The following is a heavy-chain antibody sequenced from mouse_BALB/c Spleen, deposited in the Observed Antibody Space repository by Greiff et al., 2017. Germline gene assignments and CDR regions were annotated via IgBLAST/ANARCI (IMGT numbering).Heavy chain of an antibody. Sequence: EVKLVESGGGLVQPGGSRKLSCAASGFTFSSFGMHWVRQAPEKGLEWVAYISSGSSTIYYADTVKGRFTISRDNPKNTLFLQMTSLRSEDTAMYYCERRRGGYPYYYAMDYWGQGTSVTVSS. D-gene: IGHD1-2*01. CDR1: GFTFSSFG. J-gene: IGHJ4*01. CDR2: ISSGSSTI. V-gene: IGHV5-17*02. CDR3: ERRRGGYPYYYAMDY.